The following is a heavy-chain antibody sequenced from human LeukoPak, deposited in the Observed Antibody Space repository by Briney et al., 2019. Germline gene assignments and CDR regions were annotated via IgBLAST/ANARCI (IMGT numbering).Heavy chain of an antibody. D-gene: IGHD4-11*01. V-gene: IGHV3-30*04. CDR1: GFTFSSYA. J-gene: IGHJ4*02. Sequence: GGSLRLSCAASGFTFSSYAMHWVRQAPGKGLEWVAVISYDGSNKYYADSVKGRFTISRDNSKNTLYLQMNSLRAEDTAVYYCARPDYSNYRFDYWGQGALVTVSS. CDR2: ISYDGSNK. CDR3: ARPDYSNYRFDY.